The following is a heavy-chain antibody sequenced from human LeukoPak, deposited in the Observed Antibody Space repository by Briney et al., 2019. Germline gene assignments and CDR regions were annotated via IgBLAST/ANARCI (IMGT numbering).Heavy chain of an antibody. V-gene: IGHV4-59*01. D-gene: IGHD4-11*01. J-gene: IGHJ6*03. Sequence: SETLSLTCTVSGGSISSYYWSWIRQPPGKGLEWIGYIYYSGSTNYNPSLKSRVTISVDTSKNQFSLKLSSVTAADTAVYFCARGRVSSSTWHSTYYYYFYMDVWGKGTTVTVSS. CDR2: IYYSGST. CDR1: GGSISSYY. CDR3: ARGRVSSSTWHSTYYYYFYMDV.